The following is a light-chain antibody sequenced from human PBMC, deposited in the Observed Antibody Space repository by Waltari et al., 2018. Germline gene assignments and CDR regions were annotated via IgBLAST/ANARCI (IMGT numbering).Light chain of an antibody. V-gene: IGKV1-33*01. J-gene: IGKJ4*01. CDR3: QQYDNLPPRLT. CDR1: QDISNY. CDR2: DAS. Sequence: DIQMTQSPSSLSASVGARVTIAFQASQDISNYLNLYQQKPGKAPKLLIYDASNLETGVPSRFSGSGSGTDFTFTISSLQPEDIATYYCQQYDNLPPRLTFGGGTKVEIK.